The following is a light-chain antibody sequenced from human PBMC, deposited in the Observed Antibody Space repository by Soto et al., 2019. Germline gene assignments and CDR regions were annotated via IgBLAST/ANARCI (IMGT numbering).Light chain of an antibody. CDR1: QSVSSN. V-gene: IGKV3-15*01. CDR3: QQYNNWPYT. J-gene: IGKJ2*01. CDR2: GAS. Sequence: VSPGXRATLSCRXSQSVSSNFAWYQQKPGQAPRLLIYGASTRATGIPARFSGSGSGTEFTLTISSLQSEDFAVYYCQQYNNWPYTFGQGTKLEIK.